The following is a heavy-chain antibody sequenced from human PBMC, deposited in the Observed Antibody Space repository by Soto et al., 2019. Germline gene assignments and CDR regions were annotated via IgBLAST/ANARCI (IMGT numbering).Heavy chain of an antibody. V-gene: IGHV3-30*18. CDR2: MSYDGRDK. CDR3: VKSRCGSWHEGYYFDN. J-gene: IGHJ4*02. D-gene: IGHD2-15*01. CDR1: GFTFISYG. Sequence: QVQLVESGGGVVQPGRSLRLSCAASGFTFISYGMHWVRQAPGKGLEWLAVMSYDGRDKYYADSLWGRFTISRDNSKNTVYLQLNSLRVEDTAVYYCVKSRCGSWHEGYYFDNWGQGTLVTVSS.